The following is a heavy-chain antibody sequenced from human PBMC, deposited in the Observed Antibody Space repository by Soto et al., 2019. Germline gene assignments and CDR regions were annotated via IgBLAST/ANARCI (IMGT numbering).Heavy chain of an antibody. CDR2: IYYSGST. CDR3: ARDRISSTSLLGAYYYGMDV. CDR1: GGSISSGGYY. J-gene: IGHJ6*02. D-gene: IGHD2-2*01. V-gene: IGHV4-31*03. Sequence: TLSLTCTVSGGSISSGGYYWSWIRQHPGKGLEWIEYIYYSGSTYYNPSLKSRVTISVDTSKNQFSLKLSSVTAADTAVYYCARDRISSTSLLGAYYYGMDVWGQGTTVTVSS.